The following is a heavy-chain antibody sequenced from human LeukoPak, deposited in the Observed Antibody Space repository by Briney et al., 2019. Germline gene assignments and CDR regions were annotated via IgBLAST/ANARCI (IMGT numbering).Heavy chain of an antibody. J-gene: IGHJ4*02. Sequence: GGSLRLSCAASGFTFSSYAMSWVRQAPGKGLEWVSAISGSGGSTYYADSVKGRFTISRDNSKNTLYLQMNSLRAEDTAVYYCAKDQYYYDSSGPFDYWGLGTLVTVSS. V-gene: IGHV3-23*01. CDR2: ISGSGGST. CDR1: GFTFSSYA. D-gene: IGHD3-22*01. CDR3: AKDQYYYDSSGPFDY.